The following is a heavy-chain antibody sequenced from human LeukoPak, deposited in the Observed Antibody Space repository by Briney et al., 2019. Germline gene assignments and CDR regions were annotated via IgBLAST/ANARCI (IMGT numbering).Heavy chain of an antibody. CDR1: GFTFSSYA. CDR3: AKDFWSGYYMKYYFDY. D-gene: IGHD3-3*01. CDR2: ISYDGSNK. V-gene: IGHV3-30-3*01. J-gene: IGHJ4*02. Sequence: PGGSLRLSCAASGFTFSSYAMHWVRQAPGKGLEWVAVISYDGSNKYYADSVKGRFTISRDNSKNTLYLQMNSLRAEDTAVYYCAKDFWSGYYMKYYFDYWGQGTLVTVSS.